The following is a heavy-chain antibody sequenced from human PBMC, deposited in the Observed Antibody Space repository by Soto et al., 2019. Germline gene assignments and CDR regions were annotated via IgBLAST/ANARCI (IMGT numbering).Heavy chain of an antibody. Sequence: ASVKVSCKASGYTFTSYGISWVRQAPGQGLEWMGWISACNGNTNYAQKLQGRVTMTTDTSTSTAYMELRSLRSDDTAVYYCARDYYDSSGYSNWLDPWGQGTLVTVSS. CDR1: GYTFTSYG. CDR3: ARDYYDSSGYSNWLDP. CDR2: ISACNGNT. V-gene: IGHV1-18*01. D-gene: IGHD3-22*01. J-gene: IGHJ5*02.